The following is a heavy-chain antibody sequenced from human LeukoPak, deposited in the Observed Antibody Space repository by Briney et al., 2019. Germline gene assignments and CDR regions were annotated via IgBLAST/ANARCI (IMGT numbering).Heavy chain of an antibody. Sequence: GGSLRLSCATSGFTFSSYDMHWVRQATGKGLEWVSAIGTAGDTYYPSSVKGRFTISRENAKNSLYLQMNSLRAGDTAVYYCARGGLYGSGSYSDYWGQGTLVTVSS. CDR1: GFTFSSYD. V-gene: IGHV3-13*01. CDR3: ARGGLYGSGSYSDY. CDR2: IGTAGDT. D-gene: IGHD3-10*01. J-gene: IGHJ4*02.